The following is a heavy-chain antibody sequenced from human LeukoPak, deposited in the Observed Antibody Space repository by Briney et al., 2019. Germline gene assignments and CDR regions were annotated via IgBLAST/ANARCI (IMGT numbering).Heavy chain of an antibody. CDR1: GGTFSSYA. CDR3: ARGRKGYDILTGYCTFDY. J-gene: IGHJ4*02. V-gene: IGHV1-69*13. D-gene: IGHD3-9*01. Sequence: ASVKVSCKASGGTFSSYAISWVRQAPGQGLEWMGGIIPIFGTANYAQKFQGRVTITADESTSTAYMELSSLRSEDTAAYYCARGRKGYDILTGYCTFDYWGQGTLVTVSS. CDR2: IIPIFGTA.